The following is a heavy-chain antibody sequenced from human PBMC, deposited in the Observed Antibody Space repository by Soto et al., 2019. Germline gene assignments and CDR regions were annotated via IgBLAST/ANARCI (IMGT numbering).Heavy chain of an antibody. J-gene: IGHJ6*02. CDR3: ARGMTNCYNYNYYYGIDV. V-gene: IGHV3-48*01. Sequence: PGGSLRLSCAASGFTFSSYSMNWVRQAPGKGLEWVSYISSSSSTIYYADTVKGRFTISRDNAKNSLYLQMNSLRAEDTAVYYCARGMTNCYNYNYYYGIDVWGQGTTVTVSS. CDR2: ISSSSSTI. D-gene: IGHD2-2*02. CDR1: GFTFSSYS.